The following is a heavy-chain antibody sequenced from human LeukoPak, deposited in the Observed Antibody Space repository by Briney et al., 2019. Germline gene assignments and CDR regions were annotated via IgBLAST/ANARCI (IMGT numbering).Heavy chain of an antibody. J-gene: IGHJ5*02. CDR2: INHSGST. CDR3: ARGGLYEIVRPSGLDP. Sequence: SETLSLTCAVYGGSFSGYYWSWIRQPPGKGLEWIGEINHSGSTNYNPSLKSRVTISVDTSKNQFSLKLSSVTAADTAVYYCARGGLYEIVRPSGLDPWGQGTLVTVSS. D-gene: IGHD3-16*01. V-gene: IGHV4-34*01. CDR1: GGSFSGYY.